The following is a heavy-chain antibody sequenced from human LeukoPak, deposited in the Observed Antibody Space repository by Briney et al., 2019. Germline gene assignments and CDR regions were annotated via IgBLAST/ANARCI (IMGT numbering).Heavy chain of an antibody. Sequence: PGGSLRLSCVASGFTFSSYWMTWVRQAPGKGLEWVANMRQDGNEKYYVDSVRGRFTISRDNAKNSLYLQMNSLRAEDTAVYYCAKDLDSSGWYVFPRGYYFDYWGQGTLLTVSS. CDR3: AKDLDSSGWYVFPRGYYFDY. D-gene: IGHD6-19*01. V-gene: IGHV3-7*03. CDR1: GFTFSSYW. J-gene: IGHJ4*02. CDR2: MRQDGNEK.